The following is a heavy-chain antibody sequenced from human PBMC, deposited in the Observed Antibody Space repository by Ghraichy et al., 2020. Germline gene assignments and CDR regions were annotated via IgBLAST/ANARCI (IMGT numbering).Heavy chain of an antibody. V-gene: IGHV3-23*01. CDR2: ISGSGGST. CDR3: ANSYYDSSGYYYDAFDI. D-gene: IGHD3-22*01. CDR1: GFTFSSYA. J-gene: IGHJ3*02. Sequence: GGSLRLSCAASGFTFSSYAMSWVRQAPGKGLEWVSAISGSGGSTYYADSVKGRFTISRDNSKNTLYLQMNSLRAEDTAVYYCANSYYDSSGYYYDAFDIWGQGTMVTVSS.